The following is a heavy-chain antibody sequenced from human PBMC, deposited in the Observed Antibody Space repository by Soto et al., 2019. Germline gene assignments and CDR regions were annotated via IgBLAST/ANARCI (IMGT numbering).Heavy chain of an antibody. Sequence: QITLKESGPTLVKPTQTLTLTCNFSGFSLSTSGVGVGWIRQPPGKALEWLALIYWDDDKRYSPSLKSRLTITKDTSKNQVVLTMTNMDPVDTAAYYCVHIRYGSGLFDYWGQGTLVTVSS. V-gene: IGHV2-5*02. CDR1: GFSLSTSGVG. D-gene: IGHD3-10*01. J-gene: IGHJ4*02. CDR2: IYWDDDK. CDR3: VHIRYGSGLFDY.